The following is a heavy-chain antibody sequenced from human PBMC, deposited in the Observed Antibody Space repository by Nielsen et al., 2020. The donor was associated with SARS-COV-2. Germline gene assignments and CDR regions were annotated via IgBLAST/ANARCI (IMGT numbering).Heavy chain of an antibody. Sequence: GRSLRLSCAASGFTFSSYSMNWVRQAPGKGLEWVSYISSSSSTIYYADSVKGRFTISRDNAKNSLYLQMNSLRAEDTAVYYCARDGAAAAGNYYYYYYGMDVWGQGTTVTVSS. CDR2: ISSSSSTI. D-gene: IGHD6-13*01. CDR1: GFTFSSYS. J-gene: IGHJ6*02. V-gene: IGHV3-48*01. CDR3: ARDGAAAAGNYYYYYYGMDV.